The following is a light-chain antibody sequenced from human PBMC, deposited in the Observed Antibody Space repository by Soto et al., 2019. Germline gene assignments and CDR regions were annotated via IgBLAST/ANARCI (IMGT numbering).Light chain of an antibody. V-gene: IGLV2-23*01. CDR1: NSDVGSYNL. J-gene: IGLJ1*01. CDR2: GAN. Sequence: QSALTQPASVSGSPGQSITISCTGTNSDVGSYNLVSWYQQHPGKAPKLMIFGANFRPSGVSSRFSGSKSGNSASLTISGLQAEDEADYYCCSYAGGDIYVFGTGTKLTVL. CDR3: CSYAGGDIYV.